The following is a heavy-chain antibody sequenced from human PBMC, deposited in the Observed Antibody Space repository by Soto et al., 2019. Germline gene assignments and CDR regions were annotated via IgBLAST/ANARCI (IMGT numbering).Heavy chain of an antibody. CDR3: ARGGGYGSGSPGSYYYYYYYMDV. V-gene: IGHV3-53*04. CDR2: IYSGGST. D-gene: IGHD3-10*01. J-gene: IGHJ6*03. Sequence: GGSLRLSCAASGFTVSSNYMSWVRQAPGKGLEWVSVIYSGGSTYYADSVKGRFTISRHNSKNTLYLQMNSLRAEDTAVYYCARGGGYGSGSPGSYYYYYYYMDVWGKGTTVTVSS. CDR1: GFTVSSNY.